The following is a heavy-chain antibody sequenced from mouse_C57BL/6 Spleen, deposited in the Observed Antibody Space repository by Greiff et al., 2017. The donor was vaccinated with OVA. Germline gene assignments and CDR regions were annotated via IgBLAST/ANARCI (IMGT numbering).Heavy chain of an antibody. D-gene: IGHD1-1*01. V-gene: IGHV2-5*01. CDR3: AKKGYYGSSLGFAY. CDR1: GFSLTSYG. CDR2: IWRGGST. J-gene: IGHJ3*01. Sequence: VQRVESGPGLVQPSQSLSITCTVSGFSLTSYGVHWVRQSPGKGLEWLGVIWRGGSTDYNAAFMSRLSITKDNSKSQVFFKMNSLQADDTAIYYCAKKGYYGSSLGFAYWGQGTLVTVSA.